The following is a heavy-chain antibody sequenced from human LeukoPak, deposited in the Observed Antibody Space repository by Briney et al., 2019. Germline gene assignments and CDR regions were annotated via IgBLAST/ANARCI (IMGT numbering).Heavy chain of an antibody. Sequence: PSQTLSLTCTVSGGSISSGGYYWSWIRQPPGKGLEWIGYIYYSGSTYYNPSLKSRVTISVDTSKNQFSLKLSSVTAADTAVYYCARTLEYYDYVWGSYRPSEWFDPWGQGTLVTVSS. D-gene: IGHD3-16*02. V-gene: IGHV4-31*03. J-gene: IGHJ5*02. CDR1: GGSISSGGYY. CDR3: ARTLEYYDYVWGSYRPSEWFDP. CDR2: IYYSGST.